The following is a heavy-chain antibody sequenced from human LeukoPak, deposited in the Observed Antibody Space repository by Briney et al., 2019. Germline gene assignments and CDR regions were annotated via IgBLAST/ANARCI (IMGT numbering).Heavy chain of an antibody. D-gene: IGHD2-15*01. CDR1: GFTFSDAW. J-gene: IGHJ4*02. V-gene: IGHV3-15*01. CDR2: IKSKSDGGTI. CDR3: TTRRQDGW. Sequence: GGSLGLSCVGSGFTFSDAWMSWVRQAPGKGLEWVGRIKSKSDGGTIDYAAPVKGRFTISRDDSRNTLYLQMNSLKTEDTAVYYCTTRRQDGWWGQGTLVTVS.